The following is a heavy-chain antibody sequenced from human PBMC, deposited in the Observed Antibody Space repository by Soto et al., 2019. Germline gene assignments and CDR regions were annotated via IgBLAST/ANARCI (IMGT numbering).Heavy chain of an antibody. CDR3: ARDFDVNTALDYWYFDL. V-gene: IGHV4-4*07. Sequence: QVHLQESGPGVVKASETLSLTCSLSGGSTSGKYWSWIRQSAGKGLEWIGRIYSSGRTHYNPSLGSRVSMSVAQNSFSLRLTSVTAADTAIYYCARDFDVNTALDYWYFDLWAVAPSLCLV. CDR1: GGSTSGKY. J-gene: IGHJ2*01. CDR2: IYSSGRT. D-gene: IGHD3-9*01.